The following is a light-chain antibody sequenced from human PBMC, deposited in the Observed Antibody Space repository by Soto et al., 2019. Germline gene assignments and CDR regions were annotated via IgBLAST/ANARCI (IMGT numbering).Light chain of an antibody. J-gene: IGKJ1*01. CDR1: QSVSSN. CDR3: QQYNNWPET. CDR2: DAS. Sequence: EIVMTQSPATLSVSPGERATLSCRASQSVSSNLAWYQQKVGQAPRVLIYDASTRAPGIPGRFSGSGSGTEFTLTISSLQSEDFAVYYCQQYNNWPETFGQGTKVEIK. V-gene: IGKV3-15*01.